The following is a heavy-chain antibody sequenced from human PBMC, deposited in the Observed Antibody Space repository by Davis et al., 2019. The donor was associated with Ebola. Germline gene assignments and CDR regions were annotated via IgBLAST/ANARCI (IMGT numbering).Heavy chain of an antibody. Sequence: SETLSLTCNVSGASINSEFFSWSWVRQPAGKGLEWVGHIYTNGGTKYNPSLESRVTISLDTSQNQFSLSLNSVTAADTAIYFCARDRQDSRAYGFWGQGNLVTVSS. V-gene: IGHV4-61*09. CDR3: ARDRQDSRAYGF. J-gene: IGHJ4*02. CDR1: GASINSEFFS. CDR2: IYTNGGT. D-gene: IGHD3-16*01.